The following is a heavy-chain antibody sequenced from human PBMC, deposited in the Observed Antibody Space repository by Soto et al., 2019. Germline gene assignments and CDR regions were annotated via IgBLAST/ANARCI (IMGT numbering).Heavy chain of an antibody. CDR2: INGTGGST. Sequence: EVQLLESGGGLVQPGGSLRLSCAASGFTFSNYAMSWVRQAPGKGLEWVSIINGTGGSTYYADSVKGRFTISRDNSKNTLYLQMSSLRADDTALYYCAKGYCSTTSCPYYYFYGMDVWGRGTTVTVSS. CDR1: GFTFSNYA. D-gene: IGHD2-2*01. J-gene: IGHJ6*02. V-gene: IGHV3-23*01. CDR3: AKGYCSTTSCPYYYFYGMDV.